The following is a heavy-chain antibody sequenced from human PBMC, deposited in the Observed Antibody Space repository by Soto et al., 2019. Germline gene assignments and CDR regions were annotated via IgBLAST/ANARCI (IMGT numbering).Heavy chain of an antibody. CDR3: ARVARYCSGGSCYYYFDY. CDR2: ISSSSSTI. D-gene: IGHD2-15*01. J-gene: IGHJ4*02. Sequence: EVQLVESGGGLVQPGGSLRLSCAASGFTFSSYSMNWVRQAPGKGLEWVSYISSSSSTIYYADSVKGRFTISRDNAKNSLYLQMNSLRDEDTAVYYCARVARYCSGGSCYYYFDYWGQGTLVTVSS. CDR1: GFTFSSYS. V-gene: IGHV3-48*02.